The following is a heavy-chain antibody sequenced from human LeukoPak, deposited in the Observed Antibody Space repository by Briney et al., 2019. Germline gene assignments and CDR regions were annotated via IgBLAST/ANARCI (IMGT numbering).Heavy chain of an antibody. J-gene: IGHJ3*02. V-gene: IGHV3-9*01. CDR2: ISWNSGSI. Sequence: GRSLRLSCAASGFTFDDYAMHWVRQAPGKGLEWVSGISWNSGSIGYADSVKGQFTISRDNAKNSLYLQMNSLRAEDTALYYCAKDKWPTGDSNAFDIWGQGTMVTVSS. CDR3: AKDKWPTGDSNAFDI. CDR1: GFTFDDYA. D-gene: IGHD4-17*01.